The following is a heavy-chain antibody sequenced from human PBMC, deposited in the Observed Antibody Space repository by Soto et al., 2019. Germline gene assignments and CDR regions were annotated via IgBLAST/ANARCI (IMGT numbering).Heavy chain of an antibody. CDR1: GFTFSSYA. J-gene: IGHJ4*02. V-gene: IGHV3-30-3*01. CDR3: ARDDYGDPYY. Sequence: ESGGGVVQPGRSLRLSCAASGFTFSSYAMHWVRQAPGKGLEWVAVISYDGSNKYYADSVKGRFTISRDNSKNTLYLQMNSLRAEDTAVYYCARDDYGDPYYWGQGTLVTVSS. D-gene: IGHD4-17*01. CDR2: ISYDGSNK.